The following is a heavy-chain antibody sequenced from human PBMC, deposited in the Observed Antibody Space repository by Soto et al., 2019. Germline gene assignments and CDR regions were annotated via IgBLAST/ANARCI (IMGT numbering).Heavy chain of an antibody. CDR1: RFSFSNYA. V-gene: IGHV3-23*01. CDR2: ITGSGSGT. Sequence: PGGSLRLSCAGSRFSFSNYAMTWARQAPGEGLEWVSSITGSGSGTTYADSVKGRFTISRDNSKNILYLQMDSLRADDTAVYYCSTDPNGDYIGAFDNWGQGTMVTVSS. D-gene: IGHD4-17*01. J-gene: IGHJ3*02. CDR3: STDPNGDYIGAFDN.